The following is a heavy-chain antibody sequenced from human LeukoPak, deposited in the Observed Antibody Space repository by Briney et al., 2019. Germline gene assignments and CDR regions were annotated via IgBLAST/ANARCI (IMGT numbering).Heavy chain of an antibody. CDR1: GFTFSSYG. Sequence: GGSLRLSCAASGFTFSSYGMHWVRQAPGKGLEWVSAISGSGGSTYYADSVKGRFTISRDNSKNTLYLQMNSLRAGDTAVYYCAKVPIVVVITSGHYWGQGTLVTVSS. CDR2: ISGSGGST. D-gene: IGHD3-22*01. J-gene: IGHJ4*02. CDR3: AKVPIVVVITSGHY. V-gene: IGHV3-23*01.